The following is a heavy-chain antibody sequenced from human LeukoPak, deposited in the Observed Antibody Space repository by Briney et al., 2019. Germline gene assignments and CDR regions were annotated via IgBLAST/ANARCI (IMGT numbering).Heavy chain of an antibody. V-gene: IGHV1-24*01. CDR1: GYTLTELS. CDR2: FDPEYGET. CDR3: ATRKGGYPYYYGMDV. D-gene: IGHD5-18*01. J-gene: IGHJ6*02. Sequence: ASVKVSCKVSGYTLTELSMHWVRQAPGKGREWMGGFDPEYGETIYAQKFQGGVTMTEDTSTDTAYMELSSLRSEDTAVYYCATRKGGYPYYYGMDVWGQGNTVTVSS.